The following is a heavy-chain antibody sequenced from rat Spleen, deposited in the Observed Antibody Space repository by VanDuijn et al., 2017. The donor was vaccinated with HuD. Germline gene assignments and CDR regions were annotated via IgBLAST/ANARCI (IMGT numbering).Heavy chain of an antibody. CDR1: GFSLTSYG. Sequence: QVQLKESGPDLVQPSQTLSLTCTVSGFSLTSYGVSWVRQPPGKGLEWIAAISSGGSTYYNSVLKSRLSISRDTSKSQVFLKMNSLQTDDTAIYFCTRSWGYYYDGSPQWFAYWGQGTLDTVSS. D-gene: IGHD1-12*03. CDR2: ISSGGST. V-gene: IGHV2S8*01. CDR3: TRSWGYYYDGSPQWFAY. J-gene: IGHJ3*01.